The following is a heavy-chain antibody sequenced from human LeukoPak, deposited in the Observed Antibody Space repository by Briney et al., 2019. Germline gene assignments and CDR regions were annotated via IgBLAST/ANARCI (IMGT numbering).Heavy chain of an antibody. V-gene: IGHV3-23*01. CDR3: ASRYCSGGSRYNRYYFDY. CDR1: GFTFTNYA. D-gene: IGHD2-15*01. CDR2: ITGSGGST. Sequence: GGPLRLSCAASGFTFTNYAMSWVRQAPGKGLEWVSAITGSGGSTYYADSVKGRFTISRDNSKNTLYLQMNSLRAEDTAIYYCASRYCSGGSRYNRYYFDYWGQGTLVTVSP. J-gene: IGHJ4*02.